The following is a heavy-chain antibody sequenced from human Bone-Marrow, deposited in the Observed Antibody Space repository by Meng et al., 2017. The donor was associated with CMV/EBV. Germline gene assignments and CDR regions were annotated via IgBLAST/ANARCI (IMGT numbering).Heavy chain of an antibody. D-gene: IGHD2-2*01. CDR3: ARWIRRYQLLPPSWFDP. J-gene: IGHJ5*02. Sequence: SVKVSCKASGGTFSSYAISWVRQAPGQGLEWMGGIIPILGIANYAQKFQGRVTITADKSTSTAYMELSSLRSEDTAVHYCARWIRRYQLLPPSWFDPWGQGTLVTVSS. CDR2: IIPILGIA. V-gene: IGHV1-69*10. CDR1: GGTFSSYA.